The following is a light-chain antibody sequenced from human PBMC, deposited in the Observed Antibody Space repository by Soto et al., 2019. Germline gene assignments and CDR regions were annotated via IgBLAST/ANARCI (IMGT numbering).Light chain of an antibody. Sequence: QSVLTQPGSVSGSPGQSITISCTGTSSDVGSYNLVSWYQQHPGKAPKLMIYEGSKRPSGVSNRFSGSKSGNTASLTISGLQAEDEADYYCCSYAGSSTFVFGTGTKLTVL. J-gene: IGLJ1*01. CDR1: SSDVGSYNL. CDR3: CSYAGSSTFV. CDR2: EGS. V-gene: IGLV2-23*03.